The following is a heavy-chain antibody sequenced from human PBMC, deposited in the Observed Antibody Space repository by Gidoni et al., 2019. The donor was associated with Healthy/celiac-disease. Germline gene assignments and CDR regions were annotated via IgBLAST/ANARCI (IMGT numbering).Heavy chain of an antibody. Sequence: QVQLQQWGAGLLKPSETLSLTCAVYGGSFSGYYCSWIRQPPGKGLEWIGEITHSGSTNYNPSLKSRVTISVDTSKNQFSLKLSSVTAADTAVYYCAREDIVGATLVDYWGQGTLVTVSS. V-gene: IGHV4-34*01. D-gene: IGHD1-26*01. J-gene: IGHJ4*02. CDR3: AREDIVGATLVDY. CDR1: GGSFSGYY. CDR2: ITHSGST.